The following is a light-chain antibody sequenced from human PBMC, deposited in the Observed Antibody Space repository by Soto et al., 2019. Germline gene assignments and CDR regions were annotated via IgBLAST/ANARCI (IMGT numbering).Light chain of an antibody. CDR3: FSYTTSNTYV. J-gene: IGLJ1*01. CDR2: DVS. V-gene: IGLV2-14*03. Sequence: QSVLTQPASVSGSPGQSITISCTGTSSDIGSYNYVSWYQHHPGKVPQLMIYDVSNRPSGVSNRFSGSKSGNTASLTISGLQAEDEADYYCFSYTTSNTYVFGNGTKVTVL. CDR1: SSDIGSYNY.